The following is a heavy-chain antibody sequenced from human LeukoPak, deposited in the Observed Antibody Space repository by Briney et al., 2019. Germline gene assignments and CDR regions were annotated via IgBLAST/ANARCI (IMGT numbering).Heavy chain of an antibody. D-gene: IGHD7-27*01. V-gene: IGHV1-2*02. Sequence: ASVKVSCKASGYXFTDNHIYWIRQAPGQGPECMGWINPNSGGTNYAQKFQGRITMTRDTSISTAYMELSRLTSDDTAIYFCARELGRNAFDIWGQGTMVTVSP. CDR3: ARELGRNAFDI. J-gene: IGHJ3*02. CDR2: INPNSGGT. CDR1: GYXFTDNH.